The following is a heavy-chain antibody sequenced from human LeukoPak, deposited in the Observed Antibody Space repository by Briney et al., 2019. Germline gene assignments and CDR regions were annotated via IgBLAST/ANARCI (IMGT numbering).Heavy chain of an antibody. CDR1: GFTFSDSA. J-gene: IGHJ5*02. D-gene: IGHD5-24*01. V-gene: IGHV3-73*01. Sequence: GGSLKLSCAASGFTFSDSAMHWVRQYSGKGLEWVGRIRSKADSYATTYGASVKGRFTISRDDSKNTAYLQMNSLKTEDTAVYYCTRIQRWANWFDPWGQGTLVTVSS. CDR3: TRIQRWANWFDP. CDR2: IRSKADSYAT.